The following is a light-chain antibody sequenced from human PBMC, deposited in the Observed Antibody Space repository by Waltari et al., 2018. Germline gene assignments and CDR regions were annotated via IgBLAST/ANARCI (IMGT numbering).Light chain of an antibody. J-gene: IGLJ2*01. CDR2: DAS. Sequence: SYVVTQSPSVSVAPGETARITCGGDNIGSKSVHWYQQRPGQAPGLVISDASDRPSGIPERFSGSNSGNTATLTISWVEADDEADYYCLVWHSTTDHHGVFGGGTKLTVL. CDR3: LVWHSTTDHHGV. V-gene: IGLV3-21*04. CDR1: NIGSKS.